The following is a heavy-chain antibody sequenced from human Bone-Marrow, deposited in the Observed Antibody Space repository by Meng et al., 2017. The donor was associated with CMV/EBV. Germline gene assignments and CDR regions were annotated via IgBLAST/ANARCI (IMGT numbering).Heavy chain of an antibody. CDR2: INHSGST. V-gene: IGHV4-34*01. CDR3: ARVRSDYDFWSGYYSVLWYFDY. D-gene: IGHD3-3*01. J-gene: IGHJ4*02. CDR1: GGSFSGYY. Sequence: SQTLSLTCAVYGGSFSGYYWSWIRQPPGKGLKWIGEINHSGSTNYNPSLKSRVTISVDTSKNQFSLKLSSVTAADTAVYYCARVRSDYDFWSGYYSVLWYFDYWGQGTLVTVSS.